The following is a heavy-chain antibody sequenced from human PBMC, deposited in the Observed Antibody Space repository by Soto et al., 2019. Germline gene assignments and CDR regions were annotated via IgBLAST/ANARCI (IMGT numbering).Heavy chain of an antibody. Sequence: QVQLQESGPGLVESSGTLSLTCEVSSGSISSGHWWSWVRQPPGKGLEWIGEIYYTGATNYNPSLKSRVSMTIDKSKDQFSLNLRSATAADTAVYYCARVFSSGSGWMYYFDFWGQGILVSVSS. CDR1: SGSISSGHW. D-gene: IGHD6-25*01. V-gene: IGHV4-4*02. CDR2: IYYTGAT. CDR3: ARVFSSGSGWMYYFDF. J-gene: IGHJ4*02.